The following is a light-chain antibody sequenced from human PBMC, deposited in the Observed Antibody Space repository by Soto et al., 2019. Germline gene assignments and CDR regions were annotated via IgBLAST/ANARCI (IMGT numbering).Light chain of an antibody. J-gene: IGKJ1*01. CDR3: QQYGTSPPET. Sequence: EIVLTQSPGTLSLSPGERATLSCRASQSVSSSFLAWYQQKPGQAPRLLIYAASSRATGIPDRFSGSGSGTDFTLPISRLEPEDFAMYYCQQYGTSPPETFGQGTKVEIK. V-gene: IGKV3-20*01. CDR1: QSVSSSF. CDR2: AAS.